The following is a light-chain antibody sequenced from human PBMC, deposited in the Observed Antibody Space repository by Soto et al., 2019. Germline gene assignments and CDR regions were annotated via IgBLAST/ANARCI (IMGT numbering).Light chain of an antibody. CDR3: CSYAGSYTFYV. Sequence: VLTQPRSVSGSPGQSVTISCTGTSSDVGGYNYVSWYQQHPGKAPKLMIYDVSKRPSGVPDRFSGSKSGNTASLTISGLQAEDEADYYCCSYAGSYTFYVFGTGTKV. J-gene: IGLJ1*01. CDR2: DVS. V-gene: IGLV2-11*01. CDR1: SSDVGGYNY.